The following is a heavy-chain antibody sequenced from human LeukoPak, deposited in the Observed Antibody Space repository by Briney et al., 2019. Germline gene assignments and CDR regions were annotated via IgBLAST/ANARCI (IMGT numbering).Heavy chain of an antibody. CDR2: ISYDGSNK. CDR3: AKDLSGDYGTNY. Sequence: GGSLRLSCAASGFTFSSYGMHWVRQAPGKGLEWVAVISYDGSNKYYADSVKGRFTISRDNSKNTLYLQMNSLRAEDTAVYYCAKDLSGDYGTNYWGQGTLVTVSS. D-gene: IGHD4-17*01. J-gene: IGHJ4*02. CDR1: GFTFSSYG. V-gene: IGHV3-30*18.